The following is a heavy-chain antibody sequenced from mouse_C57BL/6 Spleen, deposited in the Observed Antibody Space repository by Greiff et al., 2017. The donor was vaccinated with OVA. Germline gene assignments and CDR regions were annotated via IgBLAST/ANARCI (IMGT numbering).Heavy chain of an antibody. CDR2: IWGDGST. CDR3: ATKLGRCAMDY. D-gene: IGHD4-1*01. Sequence: VKLQESGPGLVAPSQSLSITCTVSGFSLTSYGVRWVRQPPGKGLEWLGVIWGDGSTTYHSALISRLSITKDNSKSQVFLKLNSLQADDTATYYCATKLGRCAMDYWGQGTSVTVSS. CDR1: GFSLTSYG. V-gene: IGHV2-3*01. J-gene: IGHJ4*01.